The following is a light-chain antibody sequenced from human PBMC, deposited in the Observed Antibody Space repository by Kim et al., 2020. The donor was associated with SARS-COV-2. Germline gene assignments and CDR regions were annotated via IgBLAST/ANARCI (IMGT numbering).Light chain of an antibody. J-gene: IGKJ1*01. CDR1: RSVLYGVNKKNF. CDR2: GAS. Sequence: ASINWKASRSVLYGVNKKNFLAWYQQKPTQPPKLLIYGASTRQSGVPDRFSGSGSGTDFTLTISSLQAEDVAVYYCQQYYITPWTFGQGTKVDIK. V-gene: IGKV4-1*01. CDR3: QQYYITPWT.